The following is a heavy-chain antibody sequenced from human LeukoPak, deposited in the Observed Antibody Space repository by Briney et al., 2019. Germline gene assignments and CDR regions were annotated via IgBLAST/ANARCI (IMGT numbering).Heavy chain of an antibody. CDR1: GFTFSSYA. CDR2: ISYDGSNK. D-gene: IGHD6-19*01. CDR3: ARDDSVAGNRYGMDV. Sequence: PVRSLRLSCAASGFTFSSYAMHWVRQAPGKGLEWVAVISYDGSNKYYADSVKGRFTISSDNSKNTLYLQMNSLRAEDTAVYYCARDDSVAGNRYGMDVWGQGTTVTVSS. V-gene: IGHV3-30*01. J-gene: IGHJ6*02.